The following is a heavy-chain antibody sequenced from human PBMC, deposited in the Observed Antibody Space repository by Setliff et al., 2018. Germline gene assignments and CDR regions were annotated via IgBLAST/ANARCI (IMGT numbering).Heavy chain of an antibody. J-gene: IGHJ4*02. Sequence: GESLKISCAASGFTFSSYSFSWVRQAPGKGLEWVSFISDRNDYSFYADSVKGRFTISRDNTKNLLYLHMHSLRIDDTAVYFCARDANWGIERGFDSWGQGTLVTVSS. CDR2: ISDRNDYS. V-gene: IGHV3-21*01. CDR1: GFTFSSYS. D-gene: IGHD7-27*01. CDR3: ARDANWGIERGFDS.